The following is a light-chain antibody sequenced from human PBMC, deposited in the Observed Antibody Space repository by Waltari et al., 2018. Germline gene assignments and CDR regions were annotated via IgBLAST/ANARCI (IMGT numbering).Light chain of an antibody. CDR2: GTF. Sequence: EMVLTQSPGTLSLSPGEGATLSCRTSQTIRTTYLAWYQQKPGQAPTLLIYGTFTRATGIPDRCTGSGSGTDFSLTISSLEPEDFATYYCQQYDISPLTFGGGTKVEIK. J-gene: IGKJ4*01. V-gene: IGKV3-20*01. CDR1: QTIRTTY. CDR3: QQYDISPLT.